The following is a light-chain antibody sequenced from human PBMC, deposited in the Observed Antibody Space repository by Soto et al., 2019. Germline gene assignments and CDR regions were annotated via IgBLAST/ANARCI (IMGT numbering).Light chain of an antibody. CDR2: DVS. CDR3: SSYTSSSTPYV. Sequence: QSALTQPASVSGSPGQSITISCTGTSSDVGGYNYVSWYHQHPGKAPKLMIFDVSNRPSGVSNRFSGSKSGNTASLTISGLQAEDEAEYYCSSYTSSSTPYVFGTGPKVTVL. CDR1: SSDVGGYNY. J-gene: IGLJ1*01. V-gene: IGLV2-14*01.